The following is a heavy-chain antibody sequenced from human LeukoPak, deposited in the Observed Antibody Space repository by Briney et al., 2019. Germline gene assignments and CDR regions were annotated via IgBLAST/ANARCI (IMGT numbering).Heavy chain of an antibody. CDR3: ARAHYDILTGGAFDI. CDR1: GGSISSYY. D-gene: IGHD3-9*01. V-gene: IGHV4-4*07. CDR2: IYTSGST. Sequence: PSETLSLTCTVSGGSISSYYWSWIRQPAGKGLEWIGRIYTSGSTNYNPSLKSRVTMSVDPSKNQFSLKLSSVTAADTAVYYCARAHYDILTGGAFDIWGQGTMVTVSS. J-gene: IGHJ3*02.